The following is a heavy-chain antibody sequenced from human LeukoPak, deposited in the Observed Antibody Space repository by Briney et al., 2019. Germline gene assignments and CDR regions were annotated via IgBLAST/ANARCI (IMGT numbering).Heavy chain of an antibody. Sequence: SGGSLRRSCAASGFPFTNYAMSWVRQAPGKGLEWVSVISGNGGDTYYVDSVKGRFTISRDSSKDTLYLQMNSLRVEDTAVYYCAKHLWRDLLWFGEGYYVDYWGQGTLVTVSS. J-gene: IGHJ4*02. CDR2: ISGNGGDT. CDR1: GFPFTNYA. D-gene: IGHD3-10*01. V-gene: IGHV3-23*01. CDR3: AKHLWRDLLWFGEGYYVDY.